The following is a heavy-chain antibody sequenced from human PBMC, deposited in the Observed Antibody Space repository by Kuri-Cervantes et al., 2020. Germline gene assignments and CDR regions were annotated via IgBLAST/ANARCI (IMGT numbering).Heavy chain of an antibody. D-gene: IGHD5-18*01. CDR2: MNPNSGNT. CDR1: GYTFTSYD. J-gene: IGHJ3*02. CDR3: ARDSERGYSYKPYAFDI. V-gene: IGHV1-8*01. Sequence: ASVKVSCKASGYTFTSYDINWVRQATGQGLEWMGWMNPNSGNTGYAQKFQGRVTMTRNTSISTAYMELSSLRSEDTAVYYCARDSERGYSYKPYAFDIWGQGTMVTVSS.